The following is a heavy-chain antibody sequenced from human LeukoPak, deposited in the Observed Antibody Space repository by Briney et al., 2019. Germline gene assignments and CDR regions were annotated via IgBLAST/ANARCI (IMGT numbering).Heavy chain of an antibody. CDR3: ARVAAAGRPFDY. Sequence: GGSLRLSCAASGFTFSSYSMNWVRQAPGKGLEWVSSISSSSSYIYHADSVKGRFTISRDNAKNSLYLQMNSLRAEDTAVYYCARVAAAGRPFDYWGQGTLVTVSS. J-gene: IGHJ4*02. D-gene: IGHD6-13*01. V-gene: IGHV3-21*01. CDR2: ISSSSSYI. CDR1: GFTFSSYS.